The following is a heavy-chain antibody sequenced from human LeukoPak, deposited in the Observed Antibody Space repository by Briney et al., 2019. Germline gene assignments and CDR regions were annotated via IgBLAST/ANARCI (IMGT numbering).Heavy chain of an antibody. D-gene: IGHD2-8*01. V-gene: IGHV3-53*01. CDR1: GFTVSNNY. CDR2: IYSGGST. J-gene: IGHJ3*02. Sequence: PGGSLRLSCAASGFTVSNNYVSWVRQAPGKGLEWVSVIYSGGSTYYADSVKGRFTISRDNSKNTLHLQMNSLRAEDTAVYYCARARVGCTNYAFDIWGQGTTVTVSS. CDR3: ARARVGCTNYAFDI.